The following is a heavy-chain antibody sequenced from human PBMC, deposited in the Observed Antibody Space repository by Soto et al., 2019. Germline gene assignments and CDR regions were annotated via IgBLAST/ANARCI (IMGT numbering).Heavy chain of an antibody. CDR1: GFTFDTYA. J-gene: IGHJ6*03. CDR3: ARLECSGGSCYSGRLIDYHQYYMDV. D-gene: IGHD2-15*01. V-gene: IGHV3-23*01. CDR2: LSGSGDKT. Sequence: EVQVLESGGGLVQPGGSLRLSCTTSGFTFDTYAMSWVRQAPGKGLEWVSGLSGSGDKTYYADSVRGRFTISRDNSKNTLYLQINSLRIEHTAIYHCARLECSGGSCYSGRLIDYHQYYMDVWGKGTTVTVSS.